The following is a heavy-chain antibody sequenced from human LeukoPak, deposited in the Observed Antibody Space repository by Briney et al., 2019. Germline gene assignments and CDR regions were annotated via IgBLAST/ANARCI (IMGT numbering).Heavy chain of an antibody. D-gene: IGHD2-2*01. CDR1: GFTFSSYA. J-gene: IGHJ4*02. CDR3: AKESTSRGYFDY. V-gene: IGHV3-23*01. CDR2: ISGSGGST. Sequence: GGSLRLSCAASGFTFSSYAMSWVRLAPGKGLEWVSAISGSGGSTYYADSVKGRFTVSRDNSKNTLYLQMNSLRAEDTAVYYCAKESTSRGYFDYWGQGTLVTVSS.